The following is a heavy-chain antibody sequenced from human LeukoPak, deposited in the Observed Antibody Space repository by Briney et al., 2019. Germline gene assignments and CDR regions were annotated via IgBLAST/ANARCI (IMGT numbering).Heavy chain of an antibody. CDR1: GYTFTNYD. J-gene: IGHJ1*01. D-gene: IGHD6-13*01. Sequence: ASVKVSCKASGYTFTNYDINWVGQATGQGLEWMGWMNPNSGNTNYAQKFQGRVTMTRNTSISTAYMELSSLRSEDTAVYYCARNGQQVRYFQHWGQGTLVTVSS. CDR2: MNPNSGNT. V-gene: IGHV1-8*01. CDR3: ARNGQQVRYFQH.